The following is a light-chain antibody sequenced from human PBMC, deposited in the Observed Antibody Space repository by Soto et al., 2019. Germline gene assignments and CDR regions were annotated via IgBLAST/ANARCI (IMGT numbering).Light chain of an antibody. J-gene: IGKJ2*01. CDR1: QSISSGY. CDR3: QQYAGSPYT. V-gene: IGKV3-20*01. Sequence: EIVLTQSPGTLSLSPGERATLSCRASQSISSGYLAWYQQKPGQAPRLLIYGASSRATGIPVRFSGSGSGTDFTLTISRLEPEDFAVYYCQQYAGSPYTFGQGTKLEIK. CDR2: GAS.